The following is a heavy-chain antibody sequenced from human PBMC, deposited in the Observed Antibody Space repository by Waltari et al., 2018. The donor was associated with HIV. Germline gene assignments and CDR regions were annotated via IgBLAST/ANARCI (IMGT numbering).Heavy chain of an antibody. CDR3: ARTYFFDYSDYYSPAFDL. D-gene: IGHD3-22*01. CDR2: ISPRSGGT. J-gene: IGHJ3*01. CDR1: GYTFASYY. Sequence: QEHLIQSGPQLSKPGASVRLSCLASGYTFASYYMHSLRQSPEGGLEWLGRISPRSGGTNYVPKFQGRVLMTLNISLNTAYLDLKDLTTGDTAVYFCARTYFFDYSDYYSPAFDLWGQGTTVVVSS. V-gene: IGHV1-2*06.